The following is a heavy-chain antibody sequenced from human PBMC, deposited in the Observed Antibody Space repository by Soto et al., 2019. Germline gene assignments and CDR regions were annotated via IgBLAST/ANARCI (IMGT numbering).Heavy chain of an antibody. D-gene: IGHD1-1*01. J-gene: IGHJ4*02. V-gene: IGHV3-48*01. CDR2: VTTSGSAT. Sequence: GGSLRLSCAASGFTFSSYWMSWVRQAPGKGLEWVSYVTTSGSATYYADSVKGRFTMSRDNAKNSLYLQMNSLRAEDTAVYYCVRDTGYAFDYWGQGTLVTVSS. CDR1: GFTFSSYW. CDR3: VRDTGYAFDY.